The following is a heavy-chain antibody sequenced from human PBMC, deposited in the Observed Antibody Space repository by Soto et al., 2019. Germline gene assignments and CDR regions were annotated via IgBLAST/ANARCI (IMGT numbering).Heavy chain of an antibody. CDR3: AKVEGRDSSSWYYGESAADY. CDR1: GFTFSSYA. V-gene: IGHV3-23*01. CDR2: ISGSGGST. Sequence: EVQLLESGGGLVQPGGSLRLSCAASGFTFSSYAMSWVRQAPGKGLEWVSAISGSGGSTYYADSVKGRFTISRDNSKNTLYLQMNSLRAEDTAVYYCAKVEGRDSSSWYYGESAADYWGQGTLVTVSS. J-gene: IGHJ4*02. D-gene: IGHD6-13*01.